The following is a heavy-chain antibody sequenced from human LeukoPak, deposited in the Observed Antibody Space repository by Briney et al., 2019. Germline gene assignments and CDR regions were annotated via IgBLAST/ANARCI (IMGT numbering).Heavy chain of an antibody. CDR2: ISGSGGST. V-gene: IGHV3-23*01. Sequence: GSLRLSCAASGFTFSSYAMSWVRPAPGKGLEWGSTISGSGGSTYYGDSVKGRFTISKDNSKNTLYLQMNSLRGEDTAVYYCANNGGVAVAGSFDYWGQGTLVTVSS. J-gene: IGHJ4*02. CDR1: GFTFSSYA. CDR3: ANNGGVAVAGSFDY. D-gene: IGHD6-19*01.